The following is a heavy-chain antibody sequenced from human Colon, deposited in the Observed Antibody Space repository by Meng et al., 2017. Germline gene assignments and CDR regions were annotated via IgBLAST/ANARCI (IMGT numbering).Heavy chain of an antibody. J-gene: IGHJ4*02. CDR3: ARDYWGSLDF. CDR2: ARIDYANT. V-gene: IGHV4-61*08. CDR1: GASVRSPDHQ. D-gene: IGHD3-16*01. Sequence: VPLQGRGPGLVSPSETLSLIWAVSGASVRSPDHQWGWVRQPPGKGLEWIGYARIDYANTNYNPSLKSRVNVSLDTSKNQFSLNVRSVTAADTAVYYCARDYWGSLDFWGQGILVTVSS.